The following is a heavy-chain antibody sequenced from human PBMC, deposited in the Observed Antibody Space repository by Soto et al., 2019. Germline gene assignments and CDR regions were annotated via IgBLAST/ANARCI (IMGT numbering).Heavy chain of an antibody. CDR2: IYSGGT. D-gene: IGHD6-13*01. Sequence: EVQLVESGGGLVQPGGSLRLSCAASGFTVSSNYMSWVRQAPGKGLEWVSLIYSGGTYYADSVKGRFTISRDNSKNTLYLQMNSLRAEDTAVYYCARDPSYGSWFDYWGQGTLVTVSS. CDR1: GFTVSSNY. J-gene: IGHJ4*02. CDR3: ARDPSYGSWFDY. V-gene: IGHV3-66*01.